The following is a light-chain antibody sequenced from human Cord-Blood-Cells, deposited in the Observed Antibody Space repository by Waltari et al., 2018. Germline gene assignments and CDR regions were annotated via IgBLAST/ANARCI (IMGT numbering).Light chain of an antibody. CDR3: QVWDSSSDHPV. Sequence: SYVLTPPPSVSVAPGKTARITCGGNNIGRKSVHWYQQKPGQAPVLVIYYDSDRPSGIPERFSGSNSGNTATLTISRVEAGDEADYYCQVWDSSSDHPVFGGGTKLTVL. CDR1: NIGRKS. J-gene: IGLJ3*02. CDR2: YDS. V-gene: IGLV3-21*04.